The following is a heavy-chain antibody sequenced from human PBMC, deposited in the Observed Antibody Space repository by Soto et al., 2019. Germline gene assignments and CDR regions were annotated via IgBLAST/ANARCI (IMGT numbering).Heavy chain of an antibody. J-gene: IGHJ4*02. D-gene: IGHD2-2*01. Sequence: GASVKVSCKASGYTFTSYGISWVRQAPGQGLEWMGWISAYNGNTNYAQKLQGRVTMTTDTSTSTAYMELRSLRSDDTAVYYCARDMMEGYCSSTSCFQYFDYWGQGTLVTVSS. CDR1: GYTFTSYG. CDR3: ARDMMEGYCSSTSCFQYFDY. CDR2: ISAYNGNT. V-gene: IGHV1-18*01.